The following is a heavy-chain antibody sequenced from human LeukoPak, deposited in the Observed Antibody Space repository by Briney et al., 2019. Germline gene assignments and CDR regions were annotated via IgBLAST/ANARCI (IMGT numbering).Heavy chain of an antibody. CDR3: ARDPLAVAGPFDY. CDR1: GGTFSSYA. V-gene: IGHV1-69*05. Sequence: AASVKVSCKASGGTFSSYAISWVRQAPGQGLEWMGRIIPIFGTANYAQKFQGRVTITTDESTSTAYMEQSSLRSEDTAVYYCARDPLAVAGPFDYWGQGTLVTVSS. CDR2: IIPIFGTA. D-gene: IGHD6-19*01. J-gene: IGHJ4*02.